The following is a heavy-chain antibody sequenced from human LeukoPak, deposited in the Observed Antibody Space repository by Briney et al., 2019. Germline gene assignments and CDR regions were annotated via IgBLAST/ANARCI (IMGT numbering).Heavy chain of an antibody. V-gene: IGHV4-39*01. CDR1: GGSISSSTHY. Sequence: RASETLSLTCTVSGGSISSSTHYWGWIRRPPGKGLEWIGSMYYSGISYYNPSLKSRVTISLDTSKNQFSLKLSSVTAADTAVYYCATGASGTQQLAPCWGQGTLVTVSS. D-gene: IGHD6-13*01. CDR3: ATGASGTQQLAPC. CDR2: MYYSGIS. J-gene: IGHJ4*02.